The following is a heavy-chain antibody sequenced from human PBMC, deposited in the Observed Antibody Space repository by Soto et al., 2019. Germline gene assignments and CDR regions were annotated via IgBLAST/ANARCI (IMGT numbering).Heavy chain of an antibody. D-gene: IGHD5-18*01. V-gene: IGHV3-21*01. CDR2: ISSSSGYI. Sequence: EVQLVESGGGLVKPGGSLRLSCAASGFTFSTYSMNWVRQAPGKGLEWVSSISSSSGYIYYADSVKGRFTISRDDAKNSLSLQMNSLRAEDTAVYYCARVRSYSYGQGYGMDVWGQGTTVTVCS. CDR1: GFTFSTYS. J-gene: IGHJ6*02. CDR3: ARVRSYSYGQGYGMDV.